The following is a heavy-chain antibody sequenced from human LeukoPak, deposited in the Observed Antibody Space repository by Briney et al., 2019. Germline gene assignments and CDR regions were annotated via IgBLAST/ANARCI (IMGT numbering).Heavy chain of an antibody. V-gene: IGHV3-30*02. J-gene: IGHJ4*02. CDR1: GFPFSSYG. Sequence: GGSLRLSCAASGFPFSSYGMHWVRQAPGKGLEWVAFIRYDGSNKYYADSVKGRFTISRDNSKNTLYLQMNSLRAEDTAVYYCAKDRDYGLLYYFDYWGQGTLVIVSS. CDR3: AKDRDYGLLYYFDY. D-gene: IGHD3-10*01. CDR2: IRYDGSNK.